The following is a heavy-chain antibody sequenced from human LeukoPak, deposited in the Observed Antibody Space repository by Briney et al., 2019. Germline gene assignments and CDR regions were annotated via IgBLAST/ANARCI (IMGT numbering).Heavy chain of an antibody. CDR1: GFTFSITY. CDR2: IYGGGDA. J-gene: IGHJ4*02. Sequence: GGSLRLSCTASGFTFSITYMAWVRQAPGKGLEWVSVIYGGGDAYYADSVKGRFTIARDNSKKTLYLQMNNLGAEDTAVYYCARGGCSGGSCYLYWGQGTLVTVSS. D-gene: IGHD2-15*01. V-gene: IGHV3-66*01. CDR3: ARGGCSGGSCYLY.